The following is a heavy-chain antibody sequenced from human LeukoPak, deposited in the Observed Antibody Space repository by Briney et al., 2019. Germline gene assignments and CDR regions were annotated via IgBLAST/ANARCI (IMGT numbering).Heavy chain of an antibody. CDR2: ISGSGGST. V-gene: IGHV3-23*01. J-gene: IGHJ4*02. CDR3: AKDPSPYCSGGSCYLPYFDY. Sequence: GGSLRLSCAASGFTFSSYAMSWVRQAPGKGLEWVSAISGSGGSTYYADSVKGRFTISRDNSKNTLYLQMNSLRAEDTAVYYCAKDPSPYCSGGSCYLPYFDYWGQGTLVTVSS. CDR1: GFTFSSYA. D-gene: IGHD2-15*01.